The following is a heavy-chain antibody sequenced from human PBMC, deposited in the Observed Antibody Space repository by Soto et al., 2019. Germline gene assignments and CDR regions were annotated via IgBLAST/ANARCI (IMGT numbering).Heavy chain of an antibody. CDR3: AKDLRIVTGTALDL. CDR1: GITFRNYA. CDR2: IPFDGSNK. J-gene: IGHJ3*01. Sequence: QVPLVESGGGVVQPGSSLRLSCAASGITFRNYAMHWVRQAPGKGLEWVAVIPFDGSNKKYADSVKGRFTISRDNSNNTLSLQMTSLKPEDTAVYYCAKDLRIVTGTALDLWGRGTMVTVSS. D-gene: IGHD3-22*01. V-gene: IGHV3-30*18.